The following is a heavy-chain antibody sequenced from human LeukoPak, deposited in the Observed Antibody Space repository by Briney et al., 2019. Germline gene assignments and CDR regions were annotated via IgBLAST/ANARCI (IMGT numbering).Heavy chain of an antibody. CDR1: GFTFSSYA. V-gene: IGHV4-34*01. Sequence: GSLRLSCAASGFTFSSYAMSWIRQSPGKGLEWIGEINHRGSTNYNPSLKSRVTISLDTSKNQFSPKLSSVTAADTAVYYCARTVTGYYFDHWGQGTLVTVSS. CDR2: INHRGST. D-gene: IGHD2-15*01. CDR3: ARTVTGYYFDH. J-gene: IGHJ4*02.